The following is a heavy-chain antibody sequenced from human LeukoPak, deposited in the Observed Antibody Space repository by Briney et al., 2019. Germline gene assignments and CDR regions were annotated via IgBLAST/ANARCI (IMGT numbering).Heavy chain of an antibody. Sequence: GASVKVSCKASGYTFTSYYTHWVRQAPGQGLEWMGIINPSGGSTSYAQKFQGRVTMTRDTSTSTVYMELSSLRSEDTAVYYCARAPRGNWFDPWGQGTLVTVSS. CDR1: GYTFTSYY. CDR2: INPSGGST. J-gene: IGHJ5*02. CDR3: ARAPRGNWFDP. V-gene: IGHV1-46*01.